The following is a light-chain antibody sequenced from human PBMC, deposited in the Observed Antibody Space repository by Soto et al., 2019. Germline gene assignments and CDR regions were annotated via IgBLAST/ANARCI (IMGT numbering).Light chain of an antibody. CDR2: DNN. CDR3: QSYDSTLDARYV. J-gene: IGLJ1*01. Sequence: QAVLTQPPSVSAAPGQKVTISCSGSSSNIGSNYVSWYQHLPGTAPKLLIYDNNKRPSGIPDRFSGSQSGTSATLGITGLQTGDEADYYCQSYDSTLDARYVFGTGTKLTVL. V-gene: IGLV1-51*01. CDR1: SSNIGSNY.